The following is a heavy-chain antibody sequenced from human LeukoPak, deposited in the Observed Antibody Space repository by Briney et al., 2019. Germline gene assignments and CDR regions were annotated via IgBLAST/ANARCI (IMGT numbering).Heavy chain of an antibody. Sequence: SETLSLTCTVSGGSISSFYWSWIRQPPGKGLEWSGYFFYSGSTNYNPSLKSRVTISVDTSKNQFSLKLSSVTTADTAVYYCARHKGSGSYYPYGMDVWGQGTTVTVSS. J-gene: IGHJ6*02. CDR3: ARHKGSGSYYPYGMDV. D-gene: IGHD3-10*01. CDR1: GGSISSFY. V-gene: IGHV4-59*08. CDR2: FFYSGST.